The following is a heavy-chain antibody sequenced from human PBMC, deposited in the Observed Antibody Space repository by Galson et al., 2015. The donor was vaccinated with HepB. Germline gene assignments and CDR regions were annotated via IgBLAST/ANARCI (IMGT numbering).Heavy chain of an antibody. CDR1: GYTFTSYY. J-gene: IGHJ6*02. Sequence: SVKVSCKASGYTFTSYYMHWVRQAPGQGLEWMGIINPSGGSTSYEQKFQGRVTMTRDTSTSTVYMELSSLRSEDTAVYYCARDRTVCSGGSGYSGGHVGYFGMDVWGQRTTVTVSS. D-gene: IGHD2-15*01. CDR2: INPSGGST. V-gene: IGHV1-46*01. CDR3: ARDRTVCSGGSGYSGGHVGYFGMDV.